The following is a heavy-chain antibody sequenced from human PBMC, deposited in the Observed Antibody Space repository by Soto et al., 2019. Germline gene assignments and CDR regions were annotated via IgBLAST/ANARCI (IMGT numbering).Heavy chain of an antibody. D-gene: IGHD1-26*01. CDR3: GSGIEY. Sequence: EVQLVESGGGLVRPGRSLRLSCAASGFTFNNYGMHWVRQAPGKGLVWVSSINNDGSGTSYADSVKGRFTISRDNTKNTLYLKMDGQRVEETGVYVYGSGIEYWGQGTLVTVSS. J-gene: IGHJ4*02. CDR2: INNDGSGT. CDR1: GFTFNNYG. V-gene: IGHV3-74*01.